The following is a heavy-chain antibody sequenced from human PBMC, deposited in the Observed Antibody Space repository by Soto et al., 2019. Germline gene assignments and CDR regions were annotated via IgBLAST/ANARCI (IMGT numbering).Heavy chain of an antibody. CDR1: GGTFSGYA. CDR3: ARGSCSSTSCYKEYYFDL. CDR2: IIPMFGTS. Sequence: QVQLVQSGAEVKKPGSSVKVSCKASGGTFSGYAISWVRQAPGQGLEWMGEIIPMFGTSNYAQKFQRRVTITADESTSTAYMELSSLRSEDTAVYYCARGSCSSTSCYKEYYFDLWGQGTLVTVSS. J-gene: IGHJ4*02. V-gene: IGHV1-69*01. D-gene: IGHD2-2*02.